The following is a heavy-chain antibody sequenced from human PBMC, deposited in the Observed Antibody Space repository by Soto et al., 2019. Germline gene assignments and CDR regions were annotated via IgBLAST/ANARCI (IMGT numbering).Heavy chain of an antibody. D-gene: IGHD3-22*01. CDR2: ISYDGSNK. CDR3: AKDCPAVILDY. J-gene: IGHJ4*02. Sequence: GRSLRLSCAASGFPVSSYGMHWVRQAPGKGLEWVAVISYDGSNKYYADSVKGRFTISRDNSKNTLYLQMNSLRAEDTAVYYWAKDCPAVILDYWGQGTLVTVSS. V-gene: IGHV3-30*18. CDR1: GFPVSSYG.